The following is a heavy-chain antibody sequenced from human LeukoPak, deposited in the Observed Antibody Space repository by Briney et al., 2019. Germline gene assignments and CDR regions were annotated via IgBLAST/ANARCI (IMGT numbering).Heavy chain of an antibody. D-gene: IGHD6-19*01. V-gene: IGHV1-69*05. Sequence: ASVKVSCKASGGTFSSYAISWVRQAPGQGLEWMGGIIPIFGTANYAQKFQGRVTITTDESTSTAYMELSSLRSEDTAVYYCARGYIAVAGDSDAFDIWGQGTMVTVSS. CDR2: IIPIFGTA. CDR3: ARGYIAVAGDSDAFDI. CDR1: GGTFSSYA. J-gene: IGHJ3*02.